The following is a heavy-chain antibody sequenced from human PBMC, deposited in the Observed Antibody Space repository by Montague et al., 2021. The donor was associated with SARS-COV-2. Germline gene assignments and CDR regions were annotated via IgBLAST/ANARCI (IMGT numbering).Heavy chain of an antibody. Sequence: SETLSLTCTVSGGSTASHYWNWIRQPPGTRPEWIGYVYYNGNTKYKPSLQSRVTISIDTSENQFSLRLNSVTAADTAVCFCARGWAFDAWGQGRMVTVSS. V-gene: IGHV4-59*11. CDR3: ARGWAFDA. D-gene: IGHD6-13*01. CDR1: GGSTASHY. J-gene: IGHJ3*01. CDR2: VYYNGNT.